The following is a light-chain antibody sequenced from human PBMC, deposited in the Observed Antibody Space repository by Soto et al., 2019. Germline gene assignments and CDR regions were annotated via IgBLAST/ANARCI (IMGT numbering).Light chain of an antibody. CDR3: QHYGGMWA. J-gene: IGKJ1*01. Sequence: DIQMTQSPSTLSASVGDRVTITCRASQSISNRLAGYQQKPGKAPKVVIYDASSLESGVPSRFSGSGSGTEFILTINSLQPDDFATYCCQHYGGMWAFGQGTKVDIK. CDR2: DAS. CDR1: QSISNR. V-gene: IGKV1-5*01.